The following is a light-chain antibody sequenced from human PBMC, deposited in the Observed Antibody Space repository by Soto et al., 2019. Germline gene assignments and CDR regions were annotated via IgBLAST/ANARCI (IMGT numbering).Light chain of an antibody. CDR1: TGAVTSSYY. CDR2: STD. CDR3: LLYVGGTHV. Sequence: QTVVTQEPSLTVSPGGTVTLTCASTTGAVTSSYYPNWFQQKPGQAPRPLIYSTDNRHSWTPTRFSGSLLGGKAALTLSSVQPEDEAEYYCLLYVGGTHVFGTGTKLTVL. J-gene: IGLJ1*01. V-gene: IGLV7-43*01.